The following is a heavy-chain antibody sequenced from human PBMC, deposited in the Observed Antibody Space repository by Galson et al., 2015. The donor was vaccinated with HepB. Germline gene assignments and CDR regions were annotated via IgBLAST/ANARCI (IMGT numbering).Heavy chain of an antibody. CDR3: ARVAVAGIYLDY. Sequence: SLRLSCAASVFTVSSDYMTWVRQPPGKGLEWVAVIYSGGSTYYVDFVKGRFTISRDNSQNTLYLQMNSLRPEDTAVFYCARVAVAGIYLDYWGQGTLVTVSS. D-gene: IGHD6-19*01. CDR2: IYSGGST. V-gene: IGHV3-66*02. J-gene: IGHJ4*02. CDR1: VFTVSSDY.